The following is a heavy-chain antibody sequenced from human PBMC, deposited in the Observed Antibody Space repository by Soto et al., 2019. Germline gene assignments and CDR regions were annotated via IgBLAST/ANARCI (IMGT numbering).Heavy chain of an antibody. D-gene: IGHD6-19*01. CDR1: GGSISSSSYY. CDR2: IYYSGST. V-gene: IGHV4-39*01. CDR3: ARHIAVAGGSDFDY. J-gene: IGHJ4*02. Sequence: SETLSLTCTFSGGSISSSSYYLGWIRQPPGKGLEWIGSIYYSGSTYYNPSLKSRVTISVDTSKNQFSLKLSSVTAADTAVYYCARHIAVAGGSDFDYWGQGTLVTVSS.